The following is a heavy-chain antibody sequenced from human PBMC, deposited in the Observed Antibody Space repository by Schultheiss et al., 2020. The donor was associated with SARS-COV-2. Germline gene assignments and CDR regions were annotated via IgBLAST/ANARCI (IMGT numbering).Heavy chain of an antibody. CDR2: INHSGST. V-gene: IGHV4-34*01. CDR3: ARHTQYSSGWVTHDAFDI. Sequence: SETLSLTCAVYGGSFSGYYWSWIRQPPGKGLEWIGEINHSGSTNYNPSLKSLVTISVDTSKNQFSLKLSSVTAADTAVYYCARHTQYSSGWVTHDAFDIWGQGTMVTVSS. CDR1: GGSFSGYY. D-gene: IGHD6-19*01. J-gene: IGHJ3*02.